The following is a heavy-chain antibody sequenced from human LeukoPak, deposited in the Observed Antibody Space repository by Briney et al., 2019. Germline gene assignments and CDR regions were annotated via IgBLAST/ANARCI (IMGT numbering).Heavy chain of an antibody. J-gene: IGHJ3*02. Sequence: GGSLRLSCAASGFTFSSYGMHWVRQAPGKGLEWVAFIRYDGSNKYYADSVKGRFTISRDNSKNTLYLQMNSLRAEDTAVYYCAKGLYCSGGSRYGFAFDIWGQGTMVTVSS. CDR3: AKGLYCSGGSRYGFAFDI. CDR2: IRYDGSNK. CDR1: GFTFSSYG. D-gene: IGHD2-15*01. V-gene: IGHV3-30*02.